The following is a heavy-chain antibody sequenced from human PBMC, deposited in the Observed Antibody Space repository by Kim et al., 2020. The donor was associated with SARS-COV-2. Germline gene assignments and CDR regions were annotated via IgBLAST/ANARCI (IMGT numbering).Heavy chain of an antibody. D-gene: IGHD1-26*01. J-gene: IGHJ4*02. CDR3: ARGDSGSYSGEFDY. V-gene: IGHV4-39*07. Sequence: NPSLNSRVTISLDPSKNQFSLKLSAGTAADTAVYYCARGDSGSYSGEFDYWGQGTLVTVSS.